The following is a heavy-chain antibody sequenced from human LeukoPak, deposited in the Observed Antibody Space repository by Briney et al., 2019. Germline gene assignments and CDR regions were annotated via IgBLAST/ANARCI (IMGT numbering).Heavy chain of an antibody. CDR3: ARTKDDAFDI. CDR2: ISSSSSSYT. CDR1: GFTFGSYW. J-gene: IGHJ3*02. Sequence: GGSLRLSCVGSGFTFGSYWMNWVRQAPGKGLEWVSYISSSSSSYTNYADSVKGRFTISRDNAKNSLYLQMNSLRAEDTAVYYCARTKDDAFDIWGQGTMVTVSS. V-gene: IGHV3-21*05.